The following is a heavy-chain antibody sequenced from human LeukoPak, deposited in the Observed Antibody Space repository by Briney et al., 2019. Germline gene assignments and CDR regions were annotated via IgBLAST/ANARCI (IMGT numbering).Heavy chain of an antibody. D-gene: IGHD6-13*01. CDR3: AKNPAAGPYYGMDV. Sequence: PGGSLRLSCAASGFTSSSYAMSWVRQAPGKGLEWVSSFSGSGTSTYYADSVKGRFTTSRDNSKNTLYLQMNSLRVEDTAVYYCAKNPAAGPYYGMDVWGQGTTVTVSS. CDR1: GFTSSSYA. V-gene: IGHV3-23*01. CDR2: FSGSGTST. J-gene: IGHJ6*02.